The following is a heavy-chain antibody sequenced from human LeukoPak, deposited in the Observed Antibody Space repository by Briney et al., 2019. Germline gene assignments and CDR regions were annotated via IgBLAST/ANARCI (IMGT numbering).Heavy chain of an antibody. V-gene: IGHV3-53*01. Sequence: GGSLRLSCAASGFTVSSNYMSWVRQAPGKGLEWVSVLYSGGSTYYADSVEGRFTVSRDNSKNTVYLQMNSLRAEDTAVYYCANLVRSSSRDYWGQGTLVTVSS. CDR1: GFTVSSNY. CDR2: LYSGGST. CDR3: ANLVRSSSRDY. D-gene: IGHD6-6*01. J-gene: IGHJ4*02.